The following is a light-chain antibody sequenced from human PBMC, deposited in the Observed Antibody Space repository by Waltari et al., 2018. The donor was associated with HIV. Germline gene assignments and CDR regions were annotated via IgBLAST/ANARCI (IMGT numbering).Light chain of an antibody. V-gene: IGKV1-12*01. CDR2: AAS. Sequence: DIQMTQSPSYVSASVVDRVTITCRASQDISSWLAWYQQKPGKAPKLLISAASSLQSGVPSRFSGSGFGTDFTLTIHNLQPEDFATYHCHQANSFPVTFGGGTKVEIK. CDR1: QDISSW. J-gene: IGKJ4*01. CDR3: HQANSFPVT.